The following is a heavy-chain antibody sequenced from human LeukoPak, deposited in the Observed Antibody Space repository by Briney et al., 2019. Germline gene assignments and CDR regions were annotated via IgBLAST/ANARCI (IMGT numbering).Heavy chain of an antibody. CDR1: GYTFTSYG. D-gene: IGHD3-22*01. Sequence: GASVKVSCKASGYTFTSYGISWMRQAPGQGLEWMGWISAYNGNTNYAQKLQGRVTMTTDTSTSTAYMELRSLRSDDTAVYYCAREEHYYDSSGYFSNYFDYWGQGTLVTVSS. CDR3: AREEHYYDSSGYFSNYFDY. J-gene: IGHJ4*02. V-gene: IGHV1-18*01. CDR2: ISAYNGNT.